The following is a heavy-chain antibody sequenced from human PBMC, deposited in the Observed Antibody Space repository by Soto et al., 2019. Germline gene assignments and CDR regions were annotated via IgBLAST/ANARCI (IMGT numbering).Heavy chain of an antibody. Sequence: SETLSLTCAVYGGSFNGYYWSWIRQPPGKGLEWIGEINHSGSTNYNPSLKSRVTISVDTSKNQFSLKLSSVTAADTAVYYCARISGSYRSDAFDIWGQGTMVTVSS. CDR1: GGSFNGYY. CDR2: INHSGST. J-gene: IGHJ3*02. D-gene: IGHD1-26*01. V-gene: IGHV4-34*01. CDR3: ARISGSYRSDAFDI.